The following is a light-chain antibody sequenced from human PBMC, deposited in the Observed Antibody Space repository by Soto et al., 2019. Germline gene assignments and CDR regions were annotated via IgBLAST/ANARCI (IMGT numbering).Light chain of an antibody. Sequence: DIQMTQSPSTLSASVGDRVTITCRASQSISSWLAWYQQKPGKAPKLLIYDVSSLESGVPSRFSGSGSGTEFTLTISSLQPDDFATYYCQQYNSYSLWTFGQGTKVDIK. CDR1: QSISSW. CDR2: DVS. V-gene: IGKV1-5*01. CDR3: QQYNSYSLWT. J-gene: IGKJ1*01.